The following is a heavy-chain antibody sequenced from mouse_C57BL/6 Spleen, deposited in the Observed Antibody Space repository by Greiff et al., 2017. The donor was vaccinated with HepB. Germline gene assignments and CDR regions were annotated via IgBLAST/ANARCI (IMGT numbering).Heavy chain of an antibody. Sequence: QVQLQQSGAELVKPGASVKISCKASGYAFSSYWMNWVKQRPGKGLEWLVQISPGDGDTNYNGKFKGKATLTADKSSSTAYMQLSSLTSEDSAVYFCARSGYYYGSSGFDYWGQGTTLTVSS. CDR1: GYAFSSYW. J-gene: IGHJ2*01. D-gene: IGHD1-1*01. CDR3: ARSGYYYGSSGFDY. CDR2: ISPGDGDT. V-gene: IGHV1-80*01.